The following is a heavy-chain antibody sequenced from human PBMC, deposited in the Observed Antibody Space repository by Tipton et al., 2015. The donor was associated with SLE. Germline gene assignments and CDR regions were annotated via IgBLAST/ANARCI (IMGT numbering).Heavy chain of an antibody. V-gene: IGHV1-69*13. CDR3: VAGYCSSTSCSYFDY. CDR2: IIPIFGTA. Sequence: QLVQSGPEVKRPGASVKVSCKASGYTFTSYGISWVRQAPGQGLEWMGGIIPIFGTANYAQKFQGRVTITADESTSTAYMELSSLRSEDTAVYYCVAGYCSSTSCSYFDYWGQGTLVTVSS. D-gene: IGHD2-2*01. CDR1: GYTFTSYG. J-gene: IGHJ4*02.